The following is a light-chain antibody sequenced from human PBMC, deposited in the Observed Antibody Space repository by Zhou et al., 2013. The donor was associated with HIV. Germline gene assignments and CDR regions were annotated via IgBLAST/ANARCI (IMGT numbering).Light chain of an antibody. V-gene: IGKV1-5*03. J-gene: IGKJ3*01. CDR2: KAS. CDR3: QQYNSYSLT. Sequence: DIQMTQSPSTLSASVGDRVTISCRASQSIGAWLAWYQHKPGKAPKILIYKASNLENGVPSRFSGSGSGTEFTLTISSLQPDDFGTYYCQQYNSYSLTFGPGTKLDIK. CDR1: QSIGAW.